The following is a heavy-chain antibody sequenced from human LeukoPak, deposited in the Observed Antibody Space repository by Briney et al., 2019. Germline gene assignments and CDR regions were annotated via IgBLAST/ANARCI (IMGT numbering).Heavy chain of an antibody. J-gene: IGHJ5*02. CDR1: GGSVSSGSYY. D-gene: IGHD3-10*01. CDR2: IYYSGSA. CDR3: ARGFGDWGLSWFDP. V-gene: IGHV4-61*01. Sequence: SETLPLTCTVSGGSVSSGSYYWRWVRQPPGRGLEWIGYIYYSGSAKYNPSLKSRVTISVDTSKNQFSLKLTSVTAADTAVYYCARGFGDWGLSWFDPWGQGTLVTVSS.